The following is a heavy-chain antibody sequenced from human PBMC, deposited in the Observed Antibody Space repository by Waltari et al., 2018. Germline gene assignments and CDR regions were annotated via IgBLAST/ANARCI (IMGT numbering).Heavy chain of an antibody. D-gene: IGHD2-15*01. CDR1: GGSISSGSYY. CDR3: AREELVAAGGLNWFDP. J-gene: IGHJ5*02. Sequence: QVQLQESGPGLVQPSQTLSLTCTVSGGSISSGSYYWGWLRQPAGKGLAWIGRSYTSGGTKDYPAIMSRVTISVDTSKNQFSLKLSTVTAADTAVDYCAREELVAAGGLNWFDPWGQGTLVIVSS. V-gene: IGHV4-61*02. CDR2: SYTSGGT.